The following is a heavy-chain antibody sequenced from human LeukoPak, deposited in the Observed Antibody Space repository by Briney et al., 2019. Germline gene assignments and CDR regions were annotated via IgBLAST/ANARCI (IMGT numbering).Heavy chain of an antibody. J-gene: IGHJ4*02. V-gene: IGHV3-23*01. CDR2: ISGSGIST. Sequence: AGGSLRLSCAASGFTFSSYSMNWVRQAPGKGLEWVSSISGSGISTYYADSVKGRFTLSRDNSKNTLYLQMNSLRAEDTAMYYCAKEWLVHYDSTGYYFDYWGQGTLVTVSS. CDR3: AKEWLVHYDSTGYYFDY. CDR1: GFTFSSYS. D-gene: IGHD3-22*01.